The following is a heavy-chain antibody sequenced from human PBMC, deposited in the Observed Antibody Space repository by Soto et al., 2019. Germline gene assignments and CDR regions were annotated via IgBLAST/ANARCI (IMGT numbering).Heavy chain of an antibody. CDR2: IHHGGGTT. CDR1: GDSISSRNW. CDR3: ANLFDL. J-gene: IGHJ4*02. Sequence: QLQLQESGPGLVKPSETLSLTCAVSGDSISSRNWWTWVRQPPGKGLEWIGEIHHGGGTTNYIPSLKSRVTMSVDKSKNQFSLKLSSVTAADTAVYYCANLFDLWVQGALVIVSS. V-gene: IGHV4-4*02.